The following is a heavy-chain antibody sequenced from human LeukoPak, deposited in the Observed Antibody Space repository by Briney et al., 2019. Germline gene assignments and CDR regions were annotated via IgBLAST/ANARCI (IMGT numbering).Heavy chain of an antibody. V-gene: IGHV3-30-3*01. Sequence: GGSLRLSCTASGFTFSSYAMHWVRQAPGKGLEWVAVISYDGSNKYYADSVKGRFTISRDNSKNTLYLQMNSLRAEDTAVYYCARGPERTGVGTRYYYDMDVWGQGTTVTVSS. CDR2: ISYDGSNK. D-gene: IGHD2-8*01. J-gene: IGHJ6*02. CDR1: GFTFSSYA. CDR3: ARGPERTGVGTRYYYDMDV.